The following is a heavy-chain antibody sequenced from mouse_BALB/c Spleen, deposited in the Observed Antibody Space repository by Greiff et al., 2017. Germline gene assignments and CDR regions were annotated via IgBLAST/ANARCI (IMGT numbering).Heavy chain of an antibody. CDR2: ISSGGSYT. V-gene: IGHV5-6-4*01. CDR1: GFTFSSYT. J-gene: IGHJ4*01. Sequence: EVPGVESGGGLVKPGGSLKLSCAASGFTFSSYTMSWVRQTPEKRLEWVATISSGGSYTYYPDSVKGRFTISRDNAKNTLYLQMSSLKSEDTAMYYCTRDSPYAMDYWGQGTSVTVSS. CDR3: TRDSPYAMDY.